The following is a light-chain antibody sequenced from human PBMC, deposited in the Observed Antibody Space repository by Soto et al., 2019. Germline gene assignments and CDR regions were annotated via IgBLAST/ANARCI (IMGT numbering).Light chain of an antibody. Sequence: IVMTQSPATLSVSPGERATLSCRASQSVSSNFAWYQQKPGQAPRLLIYGASTRATGSPARFSGSGSGTEFTLTISSLRSEDFAVYYCQQYNNWPPWTFGQGTKVEIK. V-gene: IGKV3-15*01. CDR2: GAS. CDR3: QQYNNWPPWT. J-gene: IGKJ1*01. CDR1: QSVSSN.